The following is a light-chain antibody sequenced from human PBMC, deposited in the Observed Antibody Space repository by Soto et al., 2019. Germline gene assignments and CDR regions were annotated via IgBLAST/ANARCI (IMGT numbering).Light chain of an antibody. CDR1: SSDVGGYNY. CDR3: CSYAGTYTLL. J-gene: IGLJ2*01. V-gene: IGLV2-11*01. CDR2: DVS. Sequence: QSALTQPSSVSGSPGQSVTISCTGTSSDVGGYNYVSWYQQHPGKAPKLMIYDVSKRPSGVPDRFSGSKSGNTASLTISGPQAEDEADYYCCSYAGTYTLLFGGGTKLTVL.